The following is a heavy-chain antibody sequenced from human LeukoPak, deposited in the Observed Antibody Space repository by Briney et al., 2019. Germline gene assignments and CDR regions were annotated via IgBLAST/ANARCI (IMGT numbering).Heavy chain of an antibody. D-gene: IGHD3-22*01. CDR3: ARVGWTDYYDSSGPPYYYYYMDV. V-gene: IGHV3-53*01. CDR1: GFTVSSNY. CDR2: IYSGGST. Sequence: GGSLRLSCAASGFTVSSNYMSWVRQAPGKGLEWVSVIYSGGSTYYADSVKGRFTISRDNSKNTLYLQMNSLRAEDTAVYYCARVGWTDYYDSSGPPYYYYYMDVWGKGTTVTVSS. J-gene: IGHJ6*03.